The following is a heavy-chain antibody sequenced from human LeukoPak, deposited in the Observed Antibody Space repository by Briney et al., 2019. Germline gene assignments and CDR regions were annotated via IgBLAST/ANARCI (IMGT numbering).Heavy chain of an antibody. V-gene: IGHV1-8*01. D-gene: IGHD3-10*01. CDR3: ALGSGEYYYYGMDV. CDR2: MNPNSGNT. J-gene: IGHJ6*02. CDR1: GDTFTSYD. Sequence: ASVKVSCKASGDTFTSYDINWVRQATGQGLEWMGWMNPNSGNTGYAQKFQGRVTMTRNTSISTAYMELSSLRSEDTAVYYCALGSGEYYYYGMDVWGQGTTVTVSS.